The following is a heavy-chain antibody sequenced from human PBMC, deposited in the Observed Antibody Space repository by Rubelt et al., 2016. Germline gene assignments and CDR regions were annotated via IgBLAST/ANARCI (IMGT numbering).Heavy chain of an antibody. J-gene: IGHJ4*02. D-gene: IGHD3-22*01. CDR3: AREPCNTSGFQADWDY. CDR2: ISTYHGDT. Sequence: QVQLVQSGAEVKEPGAPIKVPCKTSGYSFKRYAISWVRHAPGQGLEWMGWISTYHGDTRYAQNFQGRVTMTTDTSTSRAYMELRSLGCGDTAVCSCAREPCNTSGFQADWDYWGQGTLVTGSS. CDR1: GYSFKRYA. V-gene: IGHV1-18*01.